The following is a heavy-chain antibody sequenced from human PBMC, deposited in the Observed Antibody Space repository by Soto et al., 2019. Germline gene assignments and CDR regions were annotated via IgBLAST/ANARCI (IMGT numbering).Heavy chain of an antibody. J-gene: IGHJ4*02. CDR2: MNPNSGNT. CDR3: ARRVYYDSSGYYYVAD. CDR1: GYTFTSYD. D-gene: IGHD3-22*01. Sequence: QVQLVQSGAEVKKPGASVKVSCKASGYTFTSYDINWVRQATGQGLEWMGWMNPNSGNTGYAQKFQGRVTMTRNTXIXXAYMELSSLRSEDTAVYYCARRVYYDSSGYYYVADWGQGTLVTVSS. V-gene: IGHV1-8*01.